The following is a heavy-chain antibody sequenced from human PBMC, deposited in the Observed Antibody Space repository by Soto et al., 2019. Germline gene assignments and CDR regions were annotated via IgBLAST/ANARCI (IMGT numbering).Heavy chain of an antibody. CDR2: ISSSSTYI. V-gene: IGHV3-21*06. J-gene: IGHJ5*02. CDR1: GFSISSYS. CDR3: ARKYRSYVFDP. Sequence: EVQLEESGGGLVKPGGSLRLSCEASGFSISSYSMNWVRQAPGKGLEWVSSISSSSTYIYYVDSVKGRFTISRDDAQNSVYLQMNSLRAEDTAVYYCARKYRSYVFDPWGQGTLVTVSS. D-gene: IGHD3-16*01.